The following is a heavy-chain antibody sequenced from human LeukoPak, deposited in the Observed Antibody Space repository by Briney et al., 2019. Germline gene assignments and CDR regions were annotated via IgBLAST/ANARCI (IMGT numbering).Heavy chain of an antibody. CDR3: AKDRYGDYGPFDN. D-gene: IGHD4-17*01. CDR2: IKQDGSEK. J-gene: IGHJ3*02. V-gene: IGHV3-7*01. Sequence: GGSLRLSCAASGFTFSSYWMSWVRQAPGKGLEWVANIKQDGSEKYYVDSVKGRFTISRDNSKNTLSLQMNSVRPDDTAVYYCAKDRYGDYGPFDNWGQGTMVTVSS. CDR1: GFTFSSYW.